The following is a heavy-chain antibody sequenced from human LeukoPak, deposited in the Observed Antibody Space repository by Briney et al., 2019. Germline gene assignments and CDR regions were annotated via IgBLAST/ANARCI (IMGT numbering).Heavy chain of an antibody. CDR3: ARGTWDGDRTFGI. J-gene: IGHJ3*02. CDR2: ISGTSSII. D-gene: IGHD5-24*01. Sequence: GGSLRLSCAASGFTFGSYSMNWVRQAPGKRLEWISYISGTSSIIYYTPSVKGRFTISRDNGKYSLYLQMNSLRDDDTAVYFCARGTWDGDRTFGIWGQGAMVTVSS. CDR1: GFTFGSYS. V-gene: IGHV3-48*02.